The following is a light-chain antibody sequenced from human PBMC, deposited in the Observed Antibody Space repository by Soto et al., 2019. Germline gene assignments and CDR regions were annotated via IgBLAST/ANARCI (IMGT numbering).Light chain of an antibody. CDR1: QSISTW. J-gene: IGKJ4*01. CDR2: KAS. Sequence: DIQMTQSPSTLSASVGDRVTITCRASQSISTWLAWYQQKPGKAPKLLIYKASSLESGVPARFSGSGAGTEFTLTISGLQPDEFAAYYCQQYNTYPRTFGGGTTVEIK. V-gene: IGKV1-5*03. CDR3: QQYNTYPRT.